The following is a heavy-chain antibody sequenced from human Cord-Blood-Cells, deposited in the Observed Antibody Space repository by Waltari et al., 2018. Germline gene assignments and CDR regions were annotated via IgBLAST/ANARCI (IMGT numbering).Heavy chain of an antibody. CDR3: VRVTTGVYWYFDL. CDR2: INPSGGST. Sequence: QVQLVQSGAEVKKPGASVKVSCKASGYTFTSYYMHWVRQAPGQGLEWMGIINPSGGSTSYAQKFQGRVTMTRDTSTSTVYMELSSLRSEDTAVYYCVRVTTGVYWYFDLWGRGTLVTVSS. CDR1: GYTFTSYY. J-gene: IGHJ2*01. V-gene: IGHV1-46*01. D-gene: IGHD1-1*01.